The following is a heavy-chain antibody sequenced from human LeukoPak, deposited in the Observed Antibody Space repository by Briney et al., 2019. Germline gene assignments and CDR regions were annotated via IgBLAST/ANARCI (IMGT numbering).Heavy chain of an antibody. D-gene: IGHD2-8*01. Sequence: PGGSLRLSCVVSGFTFTSYAMHWVRQAPGKGLEWVAAISYDGINKYYADSVKGRFTISRDNSKNTLYEEMNSLRAEDTAVYYCARAGLMVYDNTWFAPWGQGTLVIVSS. J-gene: IGHJ5*02. CDR1: GFTFTSYA. CDR3: ARAGLMVYDNTWFAP. CDR2: ISYDGINK. V-gene: IGHV3-30-3*01.